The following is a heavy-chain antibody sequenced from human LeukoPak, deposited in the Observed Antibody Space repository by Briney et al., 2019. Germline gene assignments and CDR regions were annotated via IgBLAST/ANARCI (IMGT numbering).Heavy chain of an antibody. Sequence: SETLSLTCAVSGYSISSGYYWGWIRQPPGKGPEWIGSIYYSGSTYYNPSLKSRVTISVDTSKNQFSLKLSSVTAADTAVYYCARQDYDFWSGYRNWFDPWGQGTLVTVSS. CDR2: IYYSGST. D-gene: IGHD3-3*01. CDR1: GYSISSGYY. V-gene: IGHV4-38-2*01. J-gene: IGHJ5*02. CDR3: ARQDYDFWSGYRNWFDP.